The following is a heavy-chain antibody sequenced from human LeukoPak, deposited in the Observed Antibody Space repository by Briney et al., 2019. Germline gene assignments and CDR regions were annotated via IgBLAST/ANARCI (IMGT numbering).Heavy chain of an antibody. CDR2: IIPIFGTA. CDR1: GGTFSSYA. V-gene: IGHV1-69*13. J-gene: IGHJ5*02. Sequence: SVKVSCKASGGTFSSYAISWVRQAPGQGLEWMGGIIPIFGTANYAQKFQGRVTITADESTSTAYMELSSLRSEDTAVYYCARVIGSSWFDPWGQGTLVTVSS. CDR3: ARVIGSSWFDP. D-gene: IGHD6-13*01.